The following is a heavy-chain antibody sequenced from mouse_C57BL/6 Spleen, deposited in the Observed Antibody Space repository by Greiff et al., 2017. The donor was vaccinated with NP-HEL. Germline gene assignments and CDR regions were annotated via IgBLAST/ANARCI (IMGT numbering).Heavy chain of an antibody. V-gene: IGHV1-59*01. CDR1: GYTFTSYW. Sequence: VQLQQSGAELVRPGTSVKLSCKASGYTFTSYWMHWVKQRPGQGLEWIGVIDPSDSYTNYNQKFKGKATLTVDTSSSTAYMQLSSLTSEDSAVYYCARQVTTVVAPVAYWGQGTLVTVSA. CDR3: ARQVTTVVAPVAY. CDR2: IDPSDSYT. J-gene: IGHJ3*01. D-gene: IGHD1-1*01.